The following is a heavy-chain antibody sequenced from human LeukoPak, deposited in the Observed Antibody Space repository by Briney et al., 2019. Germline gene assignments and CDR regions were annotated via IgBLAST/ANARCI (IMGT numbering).Heavy chain of an antibody. CDR3: TRGSNSDSSADFDQ. CDR1: GFTFSKAW. J-gene: IGHJ4*02. CDR2: IYSKTGGGST. D-gene: IGHD3-22*01. V-gene: IGHV3-15*01. Sequence: PGGSLRLPRAASGFTFSKAWMNWVRQAPGKGLEWVGRIYSKTGGGSTEYAAPVKGRFTISRDDSKNTLWLQMNSLKTEDTAVYYCTRGSNSDSSADFDQWGQGTLVTVSP.